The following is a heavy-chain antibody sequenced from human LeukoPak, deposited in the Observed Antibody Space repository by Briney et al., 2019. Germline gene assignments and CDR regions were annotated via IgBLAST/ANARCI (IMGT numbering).Heavy chain of an antibody. CDR2: IDSSGNT. V-gene: IGHV4-4*07. Sequence: SETLSLTCTVSGGSINSYFWCWIRQPAGKGLEWIGRIDSSGNTNYNPSLKSRVTMSVDTSKNHFSLKLSSVTAADTAVYYCARGTRPHYYDSSGFGWFDPWGQGTLVTVSS. J-gene: IGHJ5*02. D-gene: IGHD3-22*01. CDR3: ARGTRPHYYDSSGFGWFDP. CDR1: GGSINSYF.